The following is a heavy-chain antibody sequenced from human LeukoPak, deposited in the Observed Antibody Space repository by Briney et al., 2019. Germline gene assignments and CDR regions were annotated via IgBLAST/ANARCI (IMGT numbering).Heavy chain of an antibody. CDR3: ARDQFLCGGGSCYDYYGMDV. Sequence: GGSLRLSCAASRFTFSSYGMHWVRQAPGKGLEWVAVIWYDGSNKYYADSVKGRFTISRDNSKNTLYLQMNSLRAEDTAVYYCARDQFLCGGGSCYDYYGMDVWGQGTTVTVSS. CDR2: IWYDGSNK. J-gene: IGHJ6*02. V-gene: IGHV3-33*01. CDR1: RFTFSSYG. D-gene: IGHD2-15*01.